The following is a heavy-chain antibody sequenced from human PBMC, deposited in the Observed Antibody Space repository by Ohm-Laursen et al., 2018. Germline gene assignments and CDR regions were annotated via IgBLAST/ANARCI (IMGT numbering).Heavy chain of an antibody. CDR3: ARGFSGWWGRIDY. CDR1: AGSISSYY. D-gene: IGHD6-19*01. J-gene: IGHJ4*02. Sequence: TLSLTWTVSAGSISSYYWNWIRQPAGKGLEWIGRISSSGSTNYNPSLKSRVTLSVDTSKNQFSLRLSSVTAADTAVYYCARGFSGWWGRIDYWGQGILVTVSS. CDR2: ISSSGST. V-gene: IGHV4-4*07.